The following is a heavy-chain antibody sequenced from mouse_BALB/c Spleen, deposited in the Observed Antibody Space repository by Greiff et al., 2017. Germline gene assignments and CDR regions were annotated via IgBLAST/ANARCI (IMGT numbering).Heavy chain of an antibody. V-gene: IGHV1S81*02. D-gene: IGHD1-1*01. Sequence: QVQLQQSGAELVKPGASVKLSCKASGYTFTSYYMYWVKQRPGQGLEWIGEINPGNGGTNFNEKFKSKATLTVDKSSSTAYMQLSSLTSEDSAVYYYTRSSSCWYFDVWGAGTTVTVSS. CDR2: INPGNGGT. CDR1: GYTFTSYY. J-gene: IGHJ1*01. CDR3: TRSSSCWYFDV.